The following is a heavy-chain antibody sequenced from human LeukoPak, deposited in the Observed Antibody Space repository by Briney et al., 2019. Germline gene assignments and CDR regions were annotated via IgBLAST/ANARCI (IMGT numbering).Heavy chain of an antibody. Sequence: PSETLSLTCAVYGGSFSGYYWSWIRQPPGKGLEWIGEINHSGSTNYNPSLKSRVTISVDTSKNQFSLKLSSVTAADTAVYYCARGQRGWIQLWLFDYWGQGTLVTVST. CDR2: INHSGST. CDR3: ARGQRGWIQLWLFDY. V-gene: IGHV4-34*01. CDR1: GGSFSGYY. J-gene: IGHJ4*02. D-gene: IGHD5-18*01.